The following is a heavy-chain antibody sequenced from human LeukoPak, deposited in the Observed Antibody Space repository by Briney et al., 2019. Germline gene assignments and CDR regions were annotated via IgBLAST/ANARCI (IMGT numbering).Heavy chain of an antibody. V-gene: IGHV3-20*04. J-gene: IGHJ4*02. CDR2: INWNGGST. D-gene: IGHD5-24*01. CDR3: ARGSDDYKLGDY. CDR1: GFTLDNYG. Sequence: GVSLRLSCAASGFTLDNYGLSWVRQARGKGLEWVSGINWNGGSTGYADSVKGRFTISRDNAKNSLYLQMNSLRAEDTALSYCARGSDDYKLGDYWGQGTLVTVSS.